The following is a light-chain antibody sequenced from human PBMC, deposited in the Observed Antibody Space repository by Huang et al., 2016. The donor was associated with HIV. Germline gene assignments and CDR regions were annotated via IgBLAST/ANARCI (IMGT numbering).Light chain of an antibody. Sequence: DIQMTQSPSSLSASVGYRVTITCRASQSISTYLNWYQQKPGKAPKLLIYAASSLPTGVPSGFSVSGSGTDFTLTISSLQPEDFATYYCQQSYSTPITFGQGTRLEIK. CDR2: AAS. CDR1: QSISTY. J-gene: IGKJ5*01. V-gene: IGKV1-39*01. CDR3: QQSYSTPIT.